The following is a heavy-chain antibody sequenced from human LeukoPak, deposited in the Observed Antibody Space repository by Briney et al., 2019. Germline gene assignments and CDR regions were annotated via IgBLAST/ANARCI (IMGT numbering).Heavy chain of an antibody. Sequence: GGSLRLSCAAFGFTFKIYTMNWVRPAPGKGLERVANIKQDGTEEYYLDSVRGRFAVSRDNAKNSLSLQMNSLGAEDTAVYYCARDGGNYSDYWGQGTLVTVSS. CDR2: IKQDGTEE. V-gene: IGHV3-7*01. CDR3: ARDGGNYSDY. D-gene: IGHD1-26*01. J-gene: IGHJ4*02. CDR1: GFTFKIYT.